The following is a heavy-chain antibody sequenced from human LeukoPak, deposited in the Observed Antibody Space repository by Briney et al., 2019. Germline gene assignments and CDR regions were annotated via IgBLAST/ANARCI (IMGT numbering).Heavy chain of an antibody. J-gene: IGHJ6*03. V-gene: IGHV3-7*01. Sequence: PGGSLRLSCAVSGFTFSRYWMSWVRQAPGKGLEWVANIKEDGSEKYYVDSVKGRFTISRDNAKNSLYLQMNSLRAEDTAVYYCARDGRPMDVWGKGTTVTVSS. CDR3: ARDGRPMDV. CDR2: IKEDGSEK. CDR1: GFTFSRYW.